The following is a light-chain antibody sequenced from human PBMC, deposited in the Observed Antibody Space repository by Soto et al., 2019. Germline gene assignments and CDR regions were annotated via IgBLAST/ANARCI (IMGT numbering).Light chain of an antibody. Sequence: IPMTQSTTSLSASVVDRVAITCLASQGIGNYLLWFQQKPGKVPKRLIYAASSLESGVPSRFSGSGSGTEFTLTISSLQHEDFATYYCLQHNYYPLTFGGGTKVDIK. CDR1: QGIGNY. CDR3: LQHNYYPLT. J-gene: IGKJ4*01. V-gene: IGKV1-17*03. CDR2: AAS.